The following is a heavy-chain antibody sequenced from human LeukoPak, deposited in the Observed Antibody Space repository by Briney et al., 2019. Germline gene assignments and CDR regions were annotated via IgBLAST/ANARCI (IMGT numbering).Heavy chain of an antibody. CDR3: ARGDYETHGYQTR. CDR2: INTNTGNP. Sequence: ASVKVSCKASGYTFTSYYMHWVRQAPGQGLEWMGWINTNTGNPTYAQGFTGRFVFSLDTSVSTAYLQISSLKADGTAMYYCARGDYETHGYQTRWGQGTLVTVSS. V-gene: IGHV7-4-1*02. J-gene: IGHJ4*02. CDR1: GYTFTSYY. D-gene: IGHD3-22*01.